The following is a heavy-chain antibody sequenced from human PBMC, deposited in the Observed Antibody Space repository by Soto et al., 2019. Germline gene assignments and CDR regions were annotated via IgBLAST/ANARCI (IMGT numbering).Heavy chain of an antibody. D-gene: IGHD3-22*01. J-gene: IGHJ4*02. V-gene: IGHV4-59*12. Sequence: SETLSLTCTVSGGSISTYYWNWVRQPPGKGLEWIGNIYYTGSTNYNPSLKSRVTISVDKSKNQFSLKLSSVTAADTAVYYCATRYYYDSSGSSLDYWGQGTLVTVSS. CDR2: IYYTGST. CDR3: ATRYYYDSSGSSLDY. CDR1: GGSISTYY.